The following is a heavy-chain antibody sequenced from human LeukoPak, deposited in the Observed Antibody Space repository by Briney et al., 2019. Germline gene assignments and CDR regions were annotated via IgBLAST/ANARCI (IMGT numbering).Heavy chain of an antibody. J-gene: IGHJ4*02. D-gene: IGHD6-13*01. Sequence: GGSLRLSCAASGFTFSRYYMHWVRQAPGKGLVWVSRINSDGSSTTYADSVKGRFTISRDNAKNTLYLQMSSLKVEDTAVYYCTRVFVGDEYSSSGYWGQGTLVTVS. CDR1: GFTFSRYY. CDR3: TRVFVGDEYSSSGY. CDR2: INSDGSST. V-gene: IGHV3-74*01.